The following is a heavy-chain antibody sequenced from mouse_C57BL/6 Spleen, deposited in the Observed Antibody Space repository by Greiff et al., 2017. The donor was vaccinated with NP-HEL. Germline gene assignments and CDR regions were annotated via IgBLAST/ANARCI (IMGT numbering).Heavy chain of an antibody. CDR2: IDPETGGT. Sequence: VQLQQSGAELVRPGASVTLSCTASGYTFTDYEMHWVKQTPVHGLEWIGAIDPETGGTAYNQKFKGKAILTADKSSSTAYMELRSLTSEDSAVYYCTRSTVVAQGYFDVWGTGTTVTVSS. V-gene: IGHV1-15*01. D-gene: IGHD1-1*01. CDR3: TRSTVVAQGYFDV. CDR1: GYTFTDYE. J-gene: IGHJ1*03.